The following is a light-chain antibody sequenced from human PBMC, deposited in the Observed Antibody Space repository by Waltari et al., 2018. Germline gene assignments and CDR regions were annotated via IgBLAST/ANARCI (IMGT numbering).Light chain of an antibody. CDR2: VNSDGSP. CDR1: SGHISNV. V-gene: IGLV4-69*01. J-gene: IGLJ3*02. CDR3: QTGGHGTWV. Sequence: QLVLTQSPSASASLGASVKLTCTLSSGHISNVIAWHQQHPGKGRRYLMKVNSDGSPSKGDEIPARFSGSRSGAERYLTISSLQSEDEADYYCQTGGHGTWVFGGGTKLTVL.